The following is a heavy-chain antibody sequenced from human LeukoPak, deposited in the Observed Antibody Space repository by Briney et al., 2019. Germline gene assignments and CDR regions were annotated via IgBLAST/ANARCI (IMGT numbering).Heavy chain of an antibody. Sequence: GGSLRLSCAASGFTFDDYAMHWVRQAPGKGLEWVSGISWNSGSIGYADSVKGRFTISRDNAKNSLYLQMNSLRAEDTALYYCAKEKYDILTGYPGYFDYWGRGTLVTVSS. D-gene: IGHD3-9*01. CDR1: GFTFDDYA. J-gene: IGHJ4*02. CDR2: ISWNSGSI. CDR3: AKEKYDILTGYPGYFDY. V-gene: IGHV3-9*01.